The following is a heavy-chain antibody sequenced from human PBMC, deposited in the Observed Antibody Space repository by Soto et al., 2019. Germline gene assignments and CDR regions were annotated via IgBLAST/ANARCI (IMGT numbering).Heavy chain of an antibody. V-gene: IGHV3-23*01. CDR2: ISGSGGST. D-gene: IGHD1-26*01. CDR1: GFTFSSYA. J-gene: IGHJ5*01. Sequence: EVQLLESGVGLVQPGGSLRLSCAASGFTFSSYAMSWVRQAPGKALEWVSAISGSGGSTYYEDSVKGRLTISRDNSKTTLYLQMSILRAEDTTVYYCAKTGSYSPLLRYWWFDSWGLGSLVTVSS. CDR3: AKTGSYSPLLRYWWFDS.